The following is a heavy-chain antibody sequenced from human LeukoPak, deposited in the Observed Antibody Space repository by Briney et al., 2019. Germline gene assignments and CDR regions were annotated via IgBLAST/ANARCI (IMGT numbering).Heavy chain of an antibody. CDR3: ARVPPRNYYGSGSKGYYFDY. CDR1: GGSFSGYY. Sequence: SETLSLTCAVYGGSFSGYYWSWIRQPPGKGLEWIGEINHSGSTNYNPSLKSRVTISVDTSKNQFSLKLSSVTAADTAVYYCARVPPRNYYGSGSKGYYFDYWGQGTLVTVSS. CDR2: INHSGST. V-gene: IGHV4-34*01. D-gene: IGHD3-10*01. J-gene: IGHJ4*02.